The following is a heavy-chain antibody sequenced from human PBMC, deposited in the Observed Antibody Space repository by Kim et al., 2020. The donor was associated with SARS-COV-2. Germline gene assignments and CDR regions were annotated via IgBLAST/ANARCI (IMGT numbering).Heavy chain of an antibody. CDR1: GGSISSSSYY. J-gene: IGHJ6*02. Sequence: SETLSLTCTVSGGSISSSSYYWGWIRQPPGKGLECIGSIYYSGSTYYNPSLKSRVTISVDTSKNQFSLKLSSVTAADTAVYYCARRLYSSYYYYYGMDVWGQGTTVTVSS. D-gene: IGHD6-6*01. CDR3: ARRLYSSYYYYYGMDV. V-gene: IGHV4-39*07. CDR2: IYYSGST.